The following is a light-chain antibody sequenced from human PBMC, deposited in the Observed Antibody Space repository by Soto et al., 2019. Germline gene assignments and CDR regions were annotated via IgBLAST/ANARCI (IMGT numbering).Light chain of an antibody. CDR3: ASFTSNSSLVV. CDR1: NSDVGGYSY. V-gene: IGLV2-14*01. J-gene: IGLJ3*02. CDR2: EVS. Sequence: QSALTQPASVSGSPGQSITISCTGTNSDVGGYSYVSWYQQHPGKAPKLMIYEVSNRPSGVSNRFSGSKSGNTASLTISGLRAEDEADYHCASFTSNSSLVVFGGGTKLTVL.